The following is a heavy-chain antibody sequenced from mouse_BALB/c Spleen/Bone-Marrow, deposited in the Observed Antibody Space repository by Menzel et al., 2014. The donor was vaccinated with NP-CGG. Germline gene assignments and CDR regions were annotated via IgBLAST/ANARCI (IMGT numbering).Heavy chain of an antibody. D-gene: IGHD2-1*01. J-gene: IGHJ4*01. CDR3: ARRNGNFRYYAMDY. Sequence: QVQLKQSGPGLVQPSQSLSITCTVSGFSLTTYGVHWVRQSPGKGLEWLGVIWSGGSTDYNAAFISRLSISKDNSKSQVFFKMNSLQANDTAIYYCARRNGNFRYYAMDYWGQGTSATVSS. CDR1: GFSLTTYG. CDR2: IWSGGST. V-gene: IGHV2-2*02.